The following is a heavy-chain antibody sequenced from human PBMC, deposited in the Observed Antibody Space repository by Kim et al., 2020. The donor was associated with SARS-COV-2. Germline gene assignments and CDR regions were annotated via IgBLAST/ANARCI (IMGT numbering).Heavy chain of an antibody. V-gene: IGHV1-3*01. CDR1: GYTFTSYA. CDR3: ARVAIFSYYGSGSHGDAFDI. Sequence: ASVKVSCKASGYTFTSYAMHWVRQAPGQRLEWMGWINAGNGNTKYSQKFQGRVTITRDTSASTAYMELSSLRSEDTAVYYCARVAIFSYYGSGSHGDAFDIWGQGTMVTVSS. CDR2: INAGNGNT. J-gene: IGHJ3*02. D-gene: IGHD3-10*01.